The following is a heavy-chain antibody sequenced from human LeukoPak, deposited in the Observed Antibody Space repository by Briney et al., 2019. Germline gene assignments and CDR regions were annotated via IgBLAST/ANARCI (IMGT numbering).Heavy chain of an antibody. CDR3: ARHDCSSTSCYQIGPSSSLPFDY. V-gene: IGHV4-39*01. D-gene: IGHD2-2*01. CDR2: VFYNGAT. Sequence: SETLSLTCIVSGGSISSSIYYWAWVRQPPGKGLEWIGTVFYNGATQYNPSLKSRVTISVDTSKNQFSLKLSSVTAADTAVYYCARHDCSSTSCYQIGPSSSLPFDYWGQGTLVTVSS. J-gene: IGHJ4*02. CDR1: GGSISSSIYY.